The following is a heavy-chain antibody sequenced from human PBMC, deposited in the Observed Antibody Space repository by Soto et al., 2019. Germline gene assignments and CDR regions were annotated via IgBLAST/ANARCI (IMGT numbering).Heavy chain of an antibody. Sequence: GGSLRLSCAASGFTFSSYWMSWVRQAPGKGLEWVANIKQDGSEKYYVDSVKGRFTISRDNAKNSLYLQMNSLRAEDTAVYYCARDSSFSSNYGAMDVWGKGTTVTVSA. CDR3: ARDSSFSSNYGAMDV. CDR2: IKQDGSEK. V-gene: IGHV3-7*01. D-gene: IGHD4-17*01. CDR1: GFTFSSYW. J-gene: IGHJ6*04.